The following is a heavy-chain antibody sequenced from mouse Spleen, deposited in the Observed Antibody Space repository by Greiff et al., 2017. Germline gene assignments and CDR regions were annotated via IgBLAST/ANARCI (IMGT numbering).Heavy chain of an antibody. V-gene: IGHV1-59*01. CDR1: GYTFTSYW. J-gene: IGHJ4*01. CDR3: ASMRYDAMDY. Sequence: QVQLQQPGAELVRPGTSVKLSCKASGYTFTSYWMHWVKQRPGQGLEWIGVIDPSDSYTNYNQKFKGKATLTVDTSSSTAYMQLSSLTSEDSAVYYCASMRYDAMDYWGQGTSVTVSS. D-gene: IGHD2-14*01. CDR2: IDPSDSYT.